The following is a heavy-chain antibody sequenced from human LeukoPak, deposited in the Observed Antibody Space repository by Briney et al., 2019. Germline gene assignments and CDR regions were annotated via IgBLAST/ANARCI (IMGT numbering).Heavy chain of an antibody. J-gene: IGHJ4*02. CDR2: MNPNSGNT. D-gene: IGHD3-22*01. CDR1: GYTFTRYD. CDR3: ARVIVLNYYDSSGYYYGFGY. Sequence: ASVKVSCKASGYTFTRYDINWVRQATGQGLEWMGWMNPNSGNTGYAHKFQGRVTMTRNTSISTAYMELSSLRSEDTAVYYCARVIVLNYYDSSGYYYGFGYWGQGTLVTVSS. V-gene: IGHV1-8*01.